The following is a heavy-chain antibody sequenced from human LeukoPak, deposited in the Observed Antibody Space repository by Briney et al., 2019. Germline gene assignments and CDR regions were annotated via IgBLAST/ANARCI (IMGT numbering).Heavy chain of an antibody. Sequence: GGSLRLSCAASGFTFTSYSMNWVRQAPGEGLEWVSTISGGGGSTYYADSVKGRFTISRDNSKNTLYLQVNSLRAEDTAVYYCAKGGKWDVTPFDYWGQGTLVTVSS. J-gene: IGHJ4*02. CDR3: AKGGKWDVTPFDY. V-gene: IGHV3-23*01. CDR2: ISGGGGST. D-gene: IGHD1-26*01. CDR1: GFTFTSYS.